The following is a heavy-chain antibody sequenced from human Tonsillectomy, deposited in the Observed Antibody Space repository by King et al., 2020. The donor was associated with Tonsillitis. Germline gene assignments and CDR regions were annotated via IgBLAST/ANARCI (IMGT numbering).Heavy chain of an antibody. CDR1: GFTFSSDG. CDR2: IWEDESNK. J-gene: IGHJ4*02. V-gene: IGHV3-33*01. Sequence: VQLVESGGGVVQPGRSLRLSCAASGFTFSSDGMHWVRQAPGNGLERVAVIWEDESNKYYAEAVKGRFTISRDNSKNTLYLQMNSLRAEDTAVYYCARDRPTHFDYWGQGTLVTVSS. CDR3: ARDRPTHFDY.